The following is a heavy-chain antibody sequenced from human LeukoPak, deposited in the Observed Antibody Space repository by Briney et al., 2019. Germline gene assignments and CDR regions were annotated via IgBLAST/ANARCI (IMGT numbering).Heavy chain of an antibody. CDR3: ARDPDQIVGANFDY. Sequence: GGSLRLSCAASGFTFNTHWMNWVRQAPGKGLEWVANINQDGSKKYYVDSVKGRFTISRDNAKNSLYLQMNSLRAEDTAMYYCARDPDQIVGANFDYWGQRTLVTVSS. CDR1: GFTFNTHW. V-gene: IGHV3-7*01. D-gene: IGHD1-26*01. CDR2: INQDGSKK. J-gene: IGHJ4*02.